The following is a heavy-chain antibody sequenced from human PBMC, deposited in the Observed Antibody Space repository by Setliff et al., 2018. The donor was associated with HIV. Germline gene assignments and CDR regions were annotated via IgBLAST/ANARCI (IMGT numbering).Heavy chain of an antibody. J-gene: IGHJ4*02. CDR1: GYTFTYYP. Sequence: ASVKVSCKASGYTFTYYPMHWVRQAPGQRLEWMGWINTDNGYTKYSQKFQGRVTITGDTSASTVYMELSSLRSEDTAVYYCARGTGIAVAGTDYWGQGTLVTVS. CDR2: INTDNGYT. V-gene: IGHV1-3*04. CDR3: ARGTGIAVAGTDY. D-gene: IGHD6-19*01.